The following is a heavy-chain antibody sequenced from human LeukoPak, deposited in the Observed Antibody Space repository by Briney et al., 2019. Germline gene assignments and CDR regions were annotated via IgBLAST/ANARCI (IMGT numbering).Heavy chain of an antibody. CDR1: GFSLSGYW. D-gene: IGHD7-27*01. CDR2: NNGDGSTT. J-gene: IGHJ4*02. V-gene: IGHV3-74*01. Sequence: GGSLRLSCVASGFSLSGYWMYWVRQAPGKGLMSISRNNGDGSTTNYADVVKGRFTMSRDNVKNTLYLQMNSLRVEDTAVYYCARGRLYVTGEQPHHFDHWGQGTLVTVSS. CDR3: ARGRLYVTGEQPHHFDH.